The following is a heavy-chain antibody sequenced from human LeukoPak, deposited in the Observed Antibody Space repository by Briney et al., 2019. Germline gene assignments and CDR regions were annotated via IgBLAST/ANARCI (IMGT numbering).Heavy chain of an antibody. CDR1: GFTFSTYA. CDR3: AKGRGGSYGYFDY. Sequence: GGSLRLSCAASGFTFSTYAMSWVRQAPGKGLEWVSTISGSGGSTYYADSVKGRFTISRDSSKNTLYLQMNSLRAEDTAVYYCAKGRGGSYGYFDYWGQGTLVTVSS. D-gene: IGHD1-26*01. CDR2: ISGSGGST. V-gene: IGHV3-23*01. J-gene: IGHJ4*02.